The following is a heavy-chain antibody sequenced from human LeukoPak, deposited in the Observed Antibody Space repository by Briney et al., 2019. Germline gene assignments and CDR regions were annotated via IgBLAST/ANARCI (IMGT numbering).Heavy chain of an antibody. V-gene: IGHV4-59*12. CDR3: ARGRGIMITFGGVRKFFDP. Sequence: ETSETLSLTCTVSGGSISSYYWSWIRQPPGKGLEWIGYIYYSGSTNYNPSLKSRVTISVDTSKSQFSLKLSSVTAADTAVYYCARGRGIMITFGGVRKFFDPWGQGTLVTVSS. J-gene: IGHJ5*02. D-gene: IGHD3-16*01. CDR2: IYYSGST. CDR1: GGSISSYY.